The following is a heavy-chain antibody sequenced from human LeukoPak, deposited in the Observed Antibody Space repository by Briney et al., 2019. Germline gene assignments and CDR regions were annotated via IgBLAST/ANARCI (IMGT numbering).Heavy chain of an antibody. CDR3: ARSYGSGSYFYYYYGMDV. D-gene: IGHD3-10*01. V-gene: IGHV5-51*01. CDR2: IYPGGSDT. Sequence: GESLKISCKGSGYSFTSYWIGWVRQMPGKGLEWMGIIYPGGSDTRYSPSFQGQVTISADKSISTAYLQWSSLKASDTAMYYCARSYGSGSYFYYYYGMDVWGQGTTVTVSS. CDR1: GYSFTSYW. J-gene: IGHJ6*02.